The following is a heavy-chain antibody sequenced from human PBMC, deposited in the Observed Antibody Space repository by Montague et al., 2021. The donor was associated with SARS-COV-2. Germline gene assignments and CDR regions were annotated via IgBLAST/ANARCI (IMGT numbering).Heavy chain of an antibody. V-gene: IGHV5-51*07. D-gene: IGHD3-22*01. CDR1: GSSFTSYW. J-gene: IGHJ3*02. CDR3: ARVTDYYYDTSGYWDAFDI. Sequence: QSGAEVKEPGESLKISCKGSGSSFTSYWIGWVHQLPGKGLEWMGIIYLGDPDTRYSPSFQGQVTISADKSISTAYLQWSSLKASDTAIYYCARVTDYYYDTSGYWDAFDIWGQGTMVTVSS. CDR2: IYLGDPDT.